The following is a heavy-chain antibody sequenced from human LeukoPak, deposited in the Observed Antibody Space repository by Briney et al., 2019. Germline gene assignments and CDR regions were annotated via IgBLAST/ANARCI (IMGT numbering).Heavy chain of an antibody. D-gene: IGHD5-24*01. CDR3: AREGIDGYNYFDY. Sequence: PGGSLRLSCAASGFTFSSYSMNWVRQAPGKGLEWFSYISTSSSTIYYADSMKGRFTISRDNAKDSLYLQMNSLRDEDTAVYYCAREGIDGYNYFDYWGQGTLVTVSS. V-gene: IGHV3-48*02. J-gene: IGHJ4*02. CDR1: GFTFSSYS. CDR2: ISTSSSTI.